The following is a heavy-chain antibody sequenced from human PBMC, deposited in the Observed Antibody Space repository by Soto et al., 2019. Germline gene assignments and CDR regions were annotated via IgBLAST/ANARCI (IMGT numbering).Heavy chain of an antibody. CDR2: ISSREVTV. CDR3: ARVSASGWHVNGRDYFDS. J-gene: IGHJ4*02. Sequence: PGGSLRLSCAACGFTFSNYYMTWIRQAPGKGLECLSYISSREVTVYYADSVKGRFTISRDNTKNSLYLQMTTLRDEDTAVYYCARVSASGWHVNGRDYFDSWGQGTLVTVSS. CDR1: GFTFSNYY. V-gene: IGHV3-11*01. D-gene: IGHD6-19*01.